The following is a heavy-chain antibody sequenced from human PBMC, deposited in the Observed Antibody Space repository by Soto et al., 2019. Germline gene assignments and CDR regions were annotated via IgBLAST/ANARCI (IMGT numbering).Heavy chain of an antibody. J-gene: IGHJ4*02. Sequence: EVQLSGSGGGLVQPGGSLRLSCAASGFTFSSYAMSWVRQAPGKGLEWVSALSGSSTSTYYADSVKCRFTICRDNSKNTPYLQMNSLRAEDTAVDDCAKDPSSGFAMENYFDYWGQGTLVTVSS. CDR1: GFTFSSYA. V-gene: IGHV3-23*01. D-gene: IGHD3-10*01. CDR2: LSGSSTST. CDR3: AKDPSSGFAMENYFDY.